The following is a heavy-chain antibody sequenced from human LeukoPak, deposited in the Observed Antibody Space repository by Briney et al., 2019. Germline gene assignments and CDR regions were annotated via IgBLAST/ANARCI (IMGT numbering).Heavy chain of an antibody. CDR1: GFRFTNYW. J-gene: IGHJ4*02. Sequence: AGGSLRLSCAASGFRFTNYWMSWVRQAPGKGLEWVANIKQDGSEEDYVDSMKGRFTISRDNAKNSVYLQVNSLRAEDTAVYYCARIGYSSSSFDYWGQGTLVTVSS. CDR3: ARIGYSSSSFDY. D-gene: IGHD6-13*01. CDR2: IKQDGSEE. V-gene: IGHV3-7*01.